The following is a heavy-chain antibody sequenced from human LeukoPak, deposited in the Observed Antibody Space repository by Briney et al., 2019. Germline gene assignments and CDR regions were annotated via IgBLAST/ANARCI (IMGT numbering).Heavy chain of an antibody. CDR3: ARGGNAATY. Sequence: GRSLRLSCAASGFTFSSYAMHWVRQAPGKGLEWVAVISYDGSNKYYADSVKGRFTISRDNSKNTLYLQMNSLRAGDTAVYYCARGGNAATYWGQGTLVTVSS. CDR1: GFTFSSYA. V-gene: IGHV3-30-3*01. J-gene: IGHJ4*02. CDR2: ISYDGSNK. D-gene: IGHD3-10*01.